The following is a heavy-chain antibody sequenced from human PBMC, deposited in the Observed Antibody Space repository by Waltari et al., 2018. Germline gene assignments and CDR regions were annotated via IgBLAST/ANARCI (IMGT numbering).Heavy chain of an antibody. V-gene: IGHV1-69-2*01. CDR2: VDPDDGQT. D-gene: IGHD3-3*02. CDR3: ATGLGDSISASRPFEI. J-gene: IGHJ3*02. Sequence: EVRLLQSGAEVKKPGTTFKISCRLSGYTLSDYYIHWIQQAPGKGLQWMGLVDPDDGQTIYAEALQGRISRTADSSRKTVYMELTSLTSDDSAVYYCATGLGDSISASRPFEIWGQGTVITVSS. CDR1: GYTLSDYY.